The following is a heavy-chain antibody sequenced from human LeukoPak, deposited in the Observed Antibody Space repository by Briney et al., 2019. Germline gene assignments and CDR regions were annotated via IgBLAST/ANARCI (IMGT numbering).Heavy chain of an antibody. CDR1: GFTFSSDA. CDR3: VRDGGRLNFGNGASFDY. J-gene: IGHJ4*02. V-gene: IGHV3-23*01. CDR2: ISGSGGST. D-gene: IGHD3-10*01. Sequence: GGSLRLSCAASGFTFSSDAMSWVRQAPGKGLEWVSAISGSGGSTYYADSVKGRFTISRDNSKNTLYLQMNSLRAEDTAMYYCVRDGGRLNFGNGASFDYWGQGTLVTVSS.